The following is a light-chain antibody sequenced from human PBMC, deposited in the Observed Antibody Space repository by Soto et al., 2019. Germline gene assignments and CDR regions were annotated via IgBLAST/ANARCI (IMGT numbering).Light chain of an antibody. J-gene: IGKJ1*01. V-gene: IGKV3-20*01. Sequence: EIVLTQSPDTLSLSPGERATLSCRASQSISISYLAWYQQQPGQAPRLLIYSTSTRATGIPVRFSGSGSGTDFTLPISNLEPGDFAVYYCQQYGGSSWTFGQGTKVDIK. CDR3: QQYGGSSWT. CDR2: STS. CDR1: QSISISY.